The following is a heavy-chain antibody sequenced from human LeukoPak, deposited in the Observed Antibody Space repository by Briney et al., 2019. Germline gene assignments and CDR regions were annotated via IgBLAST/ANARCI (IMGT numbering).Heavy chain of an antibody. CDR2: INPNTGVT. CDR3: ARDRTTVTTGYYGMDV. J-gene: IGHJ6*02. Sequence: ASVKVSCKASGYTFTDYYIQWVRQAPGQGLEWMGWINPNTGVTNYAQKFQGRVTLTRDTSIITAYMELTRLRSDDTAMYYCARDRTTVTTGYYGMDVWGQGTTLTVSS. CDR1: GYTFTDYY. D-gene: IGHD4-17*01. V-gene: IGHV1-2*02.